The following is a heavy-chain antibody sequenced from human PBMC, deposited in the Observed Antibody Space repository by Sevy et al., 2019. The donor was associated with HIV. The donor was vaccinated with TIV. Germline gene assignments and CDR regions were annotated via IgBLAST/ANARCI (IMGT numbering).Heavy chain of an antibody. V-gene: IGHV4-39*02. CDR3: AREAGGYDYDYGMDV. D-gene: IGHD5-12*01. CDR2: IYYNGNT. Sequence: GSLRLSCSISGGTIVSSGHYWGWIRQTPGKGLEWIGSIYYNGNTFYTPSLKSGLTISIDTSKNQFSLTLSSVTVADTAVYFCAREAGGYDYDYGMDVWGQGTTVTVSS. J-gene: IGHJ6*02. CDR1: GGTIVSSGHY.